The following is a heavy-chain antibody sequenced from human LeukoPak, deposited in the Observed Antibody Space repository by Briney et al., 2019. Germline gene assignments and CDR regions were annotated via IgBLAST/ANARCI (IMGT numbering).Heavy chain of an antibody. CDR2: IHPGDSDT. V-gene: IGHV5-51*01. CDR3: ARQRGYGSGPLDY. Sequence: GESLKISCKASGYSFTSYWIGWVRQMPGKGLEWMGIIHPGDSDTRYSPSFQGQVTISADKSISTAYLQWSSLKASDSAMYYCARQRGYGSGPLDYWGQGTLVTVSS. D-gene: IGHD3-10*01. CDR1: GYSFTSYW. J-gene: IGHJ4*02.